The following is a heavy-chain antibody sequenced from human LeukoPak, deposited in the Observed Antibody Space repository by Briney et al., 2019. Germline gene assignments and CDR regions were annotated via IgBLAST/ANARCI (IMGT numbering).Heavy chain of an antibody. D-gene: IGHD3-10*01. CDR2: ISYDGSNK. CDR1: GFTFSSYA. J-gene: IGHJ4*02. V-gene: IGHV3-30-3*01. Sequence: GGSLRLSCAASGFTFSSYAMHWVRQAPSKGLEWVAVISYDGSNKYYADSVKGRFTISRDNSKNTLYLQMNSLRAEDTAVYYCARDVSWFGELSDYWGQGTLVTVSS. CDR3: ARDVSWFGELSDY.